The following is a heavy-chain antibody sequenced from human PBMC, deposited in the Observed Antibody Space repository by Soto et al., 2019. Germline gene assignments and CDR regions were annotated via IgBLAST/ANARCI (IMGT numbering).Heavy chain of an antibody. D-gene: IGHD2-21*02. J-gene: IGHJ6*02. CDR3: ARDWPDTYCGGDCPLGYYYHGMDV. CDR2: IIPIFGTA. V-gene: IGHV1-69*06. Sequence: SVKVSCKASGGTFSSYAISWVRQAPVQGLEWMGGIIPIFGTANYAQKFQGRVTITADTSTTTVYLELSGLKSEDTAVYFCARDWPDTYCGGDCPLGYYYHGMDVWGQGTAVTVSS. CDR1: GGTFSSYA.